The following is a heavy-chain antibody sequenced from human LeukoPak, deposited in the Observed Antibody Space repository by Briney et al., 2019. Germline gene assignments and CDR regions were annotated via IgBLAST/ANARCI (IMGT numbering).Heavy chain of an antibody. CDR2: IYYSGNT. D-gene: IGHD3-22*01. CDR1: GGSINSGDYY. Sequence: SQXLSLTCTVSGGSINSGDYYWHWIRQPPGKGLEWIGYIYYSGNTYYNPSLHTRVTISVDTSKNQFSLKLSSVTAADTAVYYCARRGKWLQLFDPWGQGTLVTVSS. CDR3: ARRGKWLQLFDP. J-gene: IGHJ5*02. V-gene: IGHV4-30-4*08.